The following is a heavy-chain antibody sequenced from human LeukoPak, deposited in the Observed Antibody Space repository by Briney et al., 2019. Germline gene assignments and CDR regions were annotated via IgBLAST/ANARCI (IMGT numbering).Heavy chain of an antibody. J-gene: IGHJ5*02. CDR3: AKSGWNNWFDP. Sequence: GGSLRLSCAASGFTFSSYGMHWVRQAPGKGLEWVAVISYDGSNKYYADSVKGRFTISRDNSKNTLYLQMNSLRAEDTAVYYCAKSGWNNWFDPWGQGTLVTVSS. CDR2: ISYDGSNK. D-gene: IGHD3-10*01. V-gene: IGHV3-30*18. CDR1: GFTFSSYG.